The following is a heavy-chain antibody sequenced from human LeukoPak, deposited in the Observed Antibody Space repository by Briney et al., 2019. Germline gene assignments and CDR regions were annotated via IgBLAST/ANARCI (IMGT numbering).Heavy chain of an antibody. CDR3: ARERFLEWLTNYYYYGMDV. D-gene: IGHD3-3*01. V-gene: IGHV3-33*01. CDR2: IWYDGSNK. Sequence: GRSLRLSCAASGFTFSSYGMHWVRQAPGKGLEWVAVIWYDGSNKYYADSVKGRFTISRDNSKNTLYLQMNSLRAEDTAVYYCARERFLEWLTNYYYYGMDVWGQGTTVTASS. CDR1: GFTFSSYG. J-gene: IGHJ6*02.